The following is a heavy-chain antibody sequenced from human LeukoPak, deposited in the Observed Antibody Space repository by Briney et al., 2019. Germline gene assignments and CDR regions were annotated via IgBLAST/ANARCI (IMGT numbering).Heavy chain of an antibody. CDR1: GFTFSSYA. CDR3: AKGVKVSRYYYYYYMDV. Sequence: PGGSLRLSCAASGFTFSSYAMSWVRQAPGKGLEWVSAIGGSGGSTYYADSVKGRFTISRDNSKNTLYLQMNSLRAEDTAVYYCAKGVKVSRYYYYYYMDVWGKGTTVTVSS. V-gene: IGHV3-23*01. J-gene: IGHJ6*03. D-gene: IGHD3-3*01. CDR2: IGGSGGST.